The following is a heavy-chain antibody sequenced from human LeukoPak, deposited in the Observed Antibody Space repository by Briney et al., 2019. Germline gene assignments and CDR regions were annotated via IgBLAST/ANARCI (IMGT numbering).Heavy chain of an antibody. CDR1: GFTFSSFD. Sequence: GGSLRLSCAASGFTFSSFDMHWVRQPTGQGLEWVSTIGTASDTYYPGSVEGRFTLSRDNAKNSLCLQMNSLTAGDTAVYYCARGPPRGKYYYMDVWGKGTTVTVSS. D-gene: IGHD1-1*01. CDR2: IGTASDT. CDR3: ARGPPRGKYYYMDV. J-gene: IGHJ6*03. V-gene: IGHV3-13*01.